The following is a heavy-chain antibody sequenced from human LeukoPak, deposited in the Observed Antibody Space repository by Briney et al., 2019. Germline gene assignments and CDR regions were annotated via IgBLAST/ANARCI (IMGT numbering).Heavy chain of an antibody. CDR3: AREGMVATFDY. CDR1: GFTFSSYS. D-gene: IGHD5-12*01. Sequence: GGSLRLSCAASGFTFSSYSMNWVRQAPGKGLEWVSSISSSSSYVYYADSVKGRFTISRDKAKNSLYLQMNSLRAEDTAIYYCAREGMVATFDYWGQGTLVTVSS. J-gene: IGHJ4*02. V-gene: IGHV3-21*01. CDR2: ISSSSSYV.